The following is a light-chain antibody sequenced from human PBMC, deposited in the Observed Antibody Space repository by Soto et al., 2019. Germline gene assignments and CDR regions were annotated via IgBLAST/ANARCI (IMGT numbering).Light chain of an antibody. CDR2: SNN. Sequence: QSVLTQPPSASGTPGQRVTISCSGSSSNIGSNSVNWYQQLPGAAPKLLIYSNNQRPSGVPDRFSGSKSGTSASLAISGLQSEDEADYYCAAWDDSLSGREVFGTGTKVTVL. CDR3: AAWDDSLSGREV. J-gene: IGLJ1*01. CDR1: SSNIGSNS. V-gene: IGLV1-44*01.